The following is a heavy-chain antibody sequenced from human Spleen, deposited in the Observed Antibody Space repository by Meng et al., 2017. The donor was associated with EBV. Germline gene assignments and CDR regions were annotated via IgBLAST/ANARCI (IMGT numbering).Heavy chain of an antibody. D-gene: IGHD3-10*01. CDR2: IYHSGSS. CDR3: ARVELGSAYYFNY. V-gene: IGHV4-4*02. Sequence: QVPLEGSGPGLVKPSGTLSLTCTVSGGSITETNWWGWVRQSPGKGLEWIGEIYHSGSSKYNPSFNSRVTISVDKSKNQFSLKVTSVTAADTAMYYCARVELGSAYYFNYWGQGTLVTVSS. J-gene: IGHJ4*02. CDR1: GGSITETNW.